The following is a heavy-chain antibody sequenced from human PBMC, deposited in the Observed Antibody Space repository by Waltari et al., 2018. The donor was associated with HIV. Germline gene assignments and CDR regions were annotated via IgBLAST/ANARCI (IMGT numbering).Heavy chain of an antibody. V-gene: IGHV5-51*01. CDR3: ARHVRVLQPTVAIGGMDV. D-gene: IGHD2-21*01. Sequence: EVHLEQSGAEVKKPGESLKISCKASGYTFTSYWIGWVSQMPGKGLEWMGSIYPGDSDTRYSPSFQGQVTISADKSITTVYLQWSTLKASDTAIYYCARHVRVLQPTVAIGGMDVWGQGTSVTVSS. J-gene: IGHJ6*02. CDR1: GYTFTSYW. CDR2: IYPGDSDT.